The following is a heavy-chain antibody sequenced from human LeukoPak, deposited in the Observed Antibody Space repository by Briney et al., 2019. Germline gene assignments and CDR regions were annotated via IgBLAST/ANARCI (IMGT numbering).Heavy chain of an antibody. CDR2: IFPIFGTA. D-gene: IGHD2-2*01. CDR3: ARAAGYCSSTSCYGGDAFDI. V-gene: IGHV1-69*06. J-gene: IGHJ3*02. CDR1: GGTFSSYA. Sequence: SVKVSCKASGGTFSSYAISWVRQAPGQGLEWMGGIFPIFGTANYAQKFQGRVTITADKSTSTAYMELSSLRSEDTAVYYCARAAGYCSSTSCYGGDAFDIWGQGTRVTVSS.